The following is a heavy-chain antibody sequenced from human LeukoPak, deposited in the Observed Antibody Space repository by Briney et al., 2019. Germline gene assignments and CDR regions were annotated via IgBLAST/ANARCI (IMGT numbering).Heavy chain of an antibody. D-gene: IGHD3-22*01. CDR1: GYTFTSYG. Sequence: ASVKVSCRASGYTFTSYGISWVRQAPGHGLEWMGWISAYNGNTNYAQKLQGRVTMTTDTSTSTAYMELRSLRSDDTAVYYCARAWYYYDSSGRQYFDYWGQGTLVTVSS. CDR2: ISAYNGNT. CDR3: ARAWYYYDSSGRQYFDY. J-gene: IGHJ4*02. V-gene: IGHV1-18*01.